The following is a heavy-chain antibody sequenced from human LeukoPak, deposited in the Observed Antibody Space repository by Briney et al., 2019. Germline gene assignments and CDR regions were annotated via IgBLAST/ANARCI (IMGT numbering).Heavy chain of an antibody. D-gene: IGHD3/OR15-3a*01. CDR1: EFTFSSYS. V-gene: IGHV3-48*02. J-gene: IGHJ4*02. CDR3: ARGTYYFDY. CDR2: ISGSGKTK. Sequence: GGSLRLSCAASEFTFSSYSMNWVRQAPGKGLEWVSYISGSGKTKYYADSVKGRFTISRDNAKNSLYLQMNSLRDEDTAVYYCARGTYYFDYWGQGTLVTVSS.